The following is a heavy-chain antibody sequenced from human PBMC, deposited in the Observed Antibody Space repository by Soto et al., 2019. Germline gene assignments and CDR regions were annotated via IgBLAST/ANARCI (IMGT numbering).Heavy chain of an antibody. V-gene: IGHV4-59*01. CDR3: ARATGTAMDY. Sequence: KTSETLSLTCTVSGGSISSYYWSWIRQPPGKGLEWIGYIYYSGSTNYNPSLKSRVTISVDTSKNQFSLKLSSVTAADTAVYYCARATGTAMDYWGQGTLVTVSS. J-gene: IGHJ4*02. CDR1: GGSISSYY. CDR2: IYYSGST. D-gene: IGHD5-18*01.